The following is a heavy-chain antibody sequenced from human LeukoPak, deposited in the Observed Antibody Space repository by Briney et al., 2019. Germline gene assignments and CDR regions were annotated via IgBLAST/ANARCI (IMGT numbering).Heavy chain of an antibody. CDR3: ARDNELDL. V-gene: IGHV3-11*04. J-gene: IGHJ2*01. Sequence: PGGSLSLSCAASGFTFSDHYMTWIRQAPGKGLLWVSYISSSGYTIYYADSVKGRFTISRDNAKNSLYLQMKSLRAEDTAVYYCARDNELDLWGRGTLVTVSS. CDR1: GFTFSDHY. CDR2: ISSSGYTI. D-gene: IGHD2-8*01.